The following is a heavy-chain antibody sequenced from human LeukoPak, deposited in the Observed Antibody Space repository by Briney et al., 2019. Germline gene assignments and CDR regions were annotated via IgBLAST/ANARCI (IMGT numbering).Heavy chain of an antibody. J-gene: IGHJ4*02. V-gene: IGHV1-18*04. Sequence: ASVKVSCKASGYTFTGYYMHWVRQAPGQGLEWMGWISAYNGNTNYAQKLQGRVTMTTDTSTSTAYMELSRLRSDDTAVYYCARVSDYWGQGTLVTVSS. CDR2: ISAYNGNT. CDR1: GYTFTGYY. CDR3: ARVSDY.